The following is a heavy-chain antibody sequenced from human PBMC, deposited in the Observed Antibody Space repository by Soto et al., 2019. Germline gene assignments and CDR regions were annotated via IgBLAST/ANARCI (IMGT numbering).Heavy chain of an antibody. D-gene: IGHD3-10*01. J-gene: IGHJ5*02. CDR3: TSPYGSRFDP. Sequence: GGSLRLSCAASGFTFSGSAMHLVRQASGKGLEWVGRIRSKANSYATAYAASVKGRFTISRDDSKNTAYLQMNSLKTEDTAVYYCTSPYGSRFDPWGQGTLVTVSS. CDR2: IRSKANSYAT. V-gene: IGHV3-73*01. CDR1: GFTFSGSA.